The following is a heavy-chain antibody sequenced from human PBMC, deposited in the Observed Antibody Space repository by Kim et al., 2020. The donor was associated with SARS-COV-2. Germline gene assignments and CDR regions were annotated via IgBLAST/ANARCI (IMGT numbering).Heavy chain of an antibody. Sequence: ASVKVSCKASGYTFTSYYMHWVRQAPGQGLEWMGIINPSGGSTSYAKKFQGRVTMTRETSTSTVYMGLSSLRSEDTAGYYCAREEGSGSYDYVDYWGQGTLVTVSS. CDR3: AREEGSGSYDYVDY. V-gene: IGHV1-46*01. CDR1: GYTFTSYY. J-gene: IGHJ4*02. CDR2: INPSGGST. D-gene: IGHD1-26*01.